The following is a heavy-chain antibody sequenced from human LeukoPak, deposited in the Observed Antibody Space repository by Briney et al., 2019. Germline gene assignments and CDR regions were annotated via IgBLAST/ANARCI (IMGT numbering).Heavy chain of an antibody. D-gene: IGHD3-22*01. CDR2: IRGSGGTI. V-gene: IGHV3-11*04. Sequence: GGSLTLTCAASGFTFSAHNMNWVRQAPGEGLEWLSFIRGSGGTIYYPASVKGRFTISRDNAKNSLYLQMNSLRAEDTAVYYCVRDSFDSTGQYYFDYWGLGTLVTVSS. CDR1: GFTFSAHN. J-gene: IGHJ4*02. CDR3: VRDSFDSTGQYYFDY.